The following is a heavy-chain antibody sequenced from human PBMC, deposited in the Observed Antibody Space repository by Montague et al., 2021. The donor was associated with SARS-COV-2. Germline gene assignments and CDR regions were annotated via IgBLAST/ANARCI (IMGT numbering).Heavy chain of an antibody. D-gene: IGHD2-8*01. CDR2: ISYDGSNK. CDR3: AKDFMSLMVYAMVYYYYGMDV. J-gene: IGHJ6*02. Sequence: SLRLSCAASGFTFSSYGMHWVRQAPGKGLEWVAVISYDGSNKYYADSVKGRLTTSRDNSKNTLYLQMNSLRAEDTAVYYCAKDFMSLMVYAMVYYYYGMDVWGQGTTVTVSS. CDR1: GFTFSSYG. V-gene: IGHV3-30*18.